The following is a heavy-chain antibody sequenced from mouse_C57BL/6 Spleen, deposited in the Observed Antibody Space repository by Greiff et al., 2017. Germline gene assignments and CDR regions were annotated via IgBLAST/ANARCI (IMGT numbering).Heavy chain of an antibody. CDR1: GYTFTSYW. Sequence: QVQLQQPGAELVKPGASVKMSCKASGYTFTSYWITWVKQRPGQGLEWIGDIYPGSGRTNYNEKFKSKATLTVDPSSSTAYMQLSSLTSEDSAVYYCARRGYYGSSYVEFAYWGQGTLVTVSA. D-gene: IGHD1-1*01. J-gene: IGHJ3*01. CDR3: ARRGYYGSSYVEFAY. V-gene: IGHV1-55*01. CDR2: IYPGSGRT.